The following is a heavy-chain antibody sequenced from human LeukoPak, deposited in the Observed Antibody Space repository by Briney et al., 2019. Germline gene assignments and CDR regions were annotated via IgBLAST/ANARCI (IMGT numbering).Heavy chain of an antibody. CDR3: ARTGVNWEFDY. D-gene: IGHD7-27*01. Sequence: GGSLRLSCAASGFTFSSYSMNWVRQAPGKGLEWVSYISSSSSTIYYADSVKGQFTISRDNAKNSLYLQMNSLRAEDTAVYYCARTGVNWEFDYWGQGTLVTVSS. CDR2: ISSSSSTI. V-gene: IGHV3-48*04. CDR1: GFTFSSYS. J-gene: IGHJ4*02.